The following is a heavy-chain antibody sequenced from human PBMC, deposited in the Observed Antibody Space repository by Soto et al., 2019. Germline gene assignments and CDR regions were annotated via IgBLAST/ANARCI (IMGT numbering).Heavy chain of an antibody. Sequence: QVPLQESGPGLVKPSQTLSLTCNVSGGSISGGRYYWNWIRQHPGKGLEWIGNIYDNGITYYNPSLTSRVIISEDTSKNQFSLRLSPVTAADTAVYYCTRDRGFGMDVWGQGTTVTVSS. V-gene: IGHV4-31*03. CDR1: GGSISGGRYY. J-gene: IGHJ6*02. CDR2: IYDNGIT. CDR3: TRDRGFGMDV.